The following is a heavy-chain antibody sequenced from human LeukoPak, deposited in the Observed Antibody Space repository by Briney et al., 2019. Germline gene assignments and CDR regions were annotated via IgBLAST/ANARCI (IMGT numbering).Heavy chain of an antibody. CDR2: MNPNSGNT. D-gene: IGHD5-12*01. CDR3: ARVDSGYDSYYYYYYMDV. J-gene: IGHJ6*03. Sequence: GASVKVSCKASGYTFTSYDINWVRQATGQGLEWMGWMNPNSGNTGYAQKFQGRVTMTRNTSISTAYMELSSLRSEDTAVYYCARVDSGYDSYYYYYYMDVWGKGTTVTISS. V-gene: IGHV1-8*01. CDR1: GYTFTSYD.